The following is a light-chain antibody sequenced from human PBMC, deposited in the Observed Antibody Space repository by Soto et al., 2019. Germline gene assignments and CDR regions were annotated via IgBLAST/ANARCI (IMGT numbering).Light chain of an antibody. V-gene: IGKV3-15*01. CDR2: GAS. CDR3: QQYDTWPPT. Sequence: EIGRMQSPATLSVSRGERATLSCRASQSVSNNLAWYQQKLGQAPRLLIYGASSRATGIPASFSGSGSGTEFTLSITRLQSEDFAVYYCQQYDTWPPTFGQGTKVDIK. J-gene: IGKJ2*01. CDR1: QSVSNN.